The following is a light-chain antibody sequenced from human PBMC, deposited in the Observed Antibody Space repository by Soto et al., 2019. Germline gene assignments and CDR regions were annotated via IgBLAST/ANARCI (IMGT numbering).Light chain of an antibody. V-gene: IGLV2-11*01. J-gene: IGLJ1*01. CDR2: DVS. Sequence: QSALTQPRSVSGSPGQSVTISCTGTSRDVGAYPYVSWYQQHPDKAPKFIIFDVSKRPSGVPDRFSGSKSGNTASLTISGLQAEDEAEYDCCSYAGTYSYVFGTGTKVTVL. CDR3: CSYAGTYSYV. CDR1: SRDVGAYPY.